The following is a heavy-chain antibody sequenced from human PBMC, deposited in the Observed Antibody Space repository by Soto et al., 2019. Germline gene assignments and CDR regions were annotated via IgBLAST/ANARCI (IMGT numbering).Heavy chain of an antibody. CDR1: GFSLSTSGVG. J-gene: IGHJ4*02. CDR3: AHGSGWLFDY. CDR2: LYWDGDI. Sequence: QITLKESGPTLVKPTQTLTLTCAFSGFSLSTSGVGVGWIRQPPGQALEWLALLYWDGDIRYSPSLRSRLTLTKYTSKNQVVLTMTNMDPVDTATYYCAHGSGWLFDYWGQGTLVTVSS. D-gene: IGHD6-19*01. V-gene: IGHV2-5*02.